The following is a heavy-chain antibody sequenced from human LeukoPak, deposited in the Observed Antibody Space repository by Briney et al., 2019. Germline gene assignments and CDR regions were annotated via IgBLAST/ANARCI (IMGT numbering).Heavy chain of an antibody. D-gene: IGHD2-2*01. CDR2: IYSGGST. V-gene: IGHV3-53*01. CDR1: GFTFSSYW. J-gene: IGHJ4*02. CDR3: ARSKWDVVVPAASYYFDY. Sequence: GGSLRLSCTVSGFTFSSYWMSWVRQAPGKGLEWVSVIYSGGSTYYADSVKGRFTISRDNSKNTLYLQMNSLRAEDTAVYYCARSKWDVVVPAASYYFDYWGQGTLVTVSS.